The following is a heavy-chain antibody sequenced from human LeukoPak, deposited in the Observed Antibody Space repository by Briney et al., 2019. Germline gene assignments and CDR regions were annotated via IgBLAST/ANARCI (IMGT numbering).Heavy chain of an antibody. CDR2: INSHGSST. CDR3: ARDIPWVGSAAAPGDY. J-gene: IGHJ4*02. D-gene: IGHD6-13*01. V-gene: IGHV3-74*01. Sequence: GGSLRLSCAASGFTFSSYWMHWVRQAPGKGLVWVSRINSHGSSTSYADSVKGRFTISRDNAKNTLYLQMNSLRAEDTAVYYCARDIPWVGSAAAPGDYWGQGTLVTVSS. CDR1: GFTFSSYW.